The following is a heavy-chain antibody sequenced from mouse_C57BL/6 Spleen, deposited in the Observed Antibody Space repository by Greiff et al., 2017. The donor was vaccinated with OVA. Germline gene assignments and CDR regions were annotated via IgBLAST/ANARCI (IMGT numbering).Heavy chain of an antibody. Sequence: DVMLVESGGGLVKPGGSLKLSCAASGFTFSSYAMYWVRQTPEKRLEWVATISDGGSYTYYPDNVKGRFTISRDNAKNNLYLQMSHLESEDTAMYYCASDRSYYGYFEDWGQGTTLTVSS. D-gene: IGHD1-1*01. CDR1: GFTFSSYA. V-gene: IGHV5-4*03. CDR2: ISDGGSYT. J-gene: IGHJ2*01. CDR3: ASDRSYYGYFED.